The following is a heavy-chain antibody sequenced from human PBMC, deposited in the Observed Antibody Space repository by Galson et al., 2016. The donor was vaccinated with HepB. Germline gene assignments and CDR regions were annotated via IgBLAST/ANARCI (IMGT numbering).Heavy chain of an antibody. CDR3: VRRLSGHGFDY. J-gene: IGHJ4*02. CDR2: ILGSGDTT. CDR1: GFTFSSYA. D-gene: IGHD6-25*01. Sequence: SLRLSCAASGFTFSSYAMTWVRQAPGKGLEWVSTILGSGDTTYHADSVKGRFTISRDNSKDTLYLQMNSLRAEDTALSYCVRRLSGHGFDYWGQGTLVTVSS. V-gene: IGHV3-23*01.